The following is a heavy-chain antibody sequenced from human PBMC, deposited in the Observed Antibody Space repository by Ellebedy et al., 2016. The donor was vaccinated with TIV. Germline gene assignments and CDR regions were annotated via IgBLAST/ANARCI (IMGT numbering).Heavy chain of an antibody. CDR1: GFTVSSNY. CDR2: IYSGGST. Sequence: GGSLGLSXAASGFTVSSNYMSWVRQAPGKGLEWVSVIYSGGSTYYADSVKGRFTISRDNSKNTLYLQMNSLRAEDTAVYYCATAYGSGSRAYYYYYYGMDVWGQGTTVTVSS. D-gene: IGHD3-10*01. V-gene: IGHV3-66*01. CDR3: ATAYGSGSRAYYYYYYGMDV. J-gene: IGHJ6*02.